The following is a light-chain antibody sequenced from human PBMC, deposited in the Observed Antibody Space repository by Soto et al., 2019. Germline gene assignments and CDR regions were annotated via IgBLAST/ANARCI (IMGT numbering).Light chain of an antibody. CDR2: DAS. J-gene: IGKJ1*01. V-gene: IGKV1-5*01. Sequence: DIQLTQSPSTLSASVGDRVTVTCRASQRIDRYLAWYQQKPGKAPNLLVYDASTLEGGVPSSFSGSGSATEFILTISSLQPDDFATYYCQQYKDGAWTFGQGTRVEIK. CDR3: QQYKDGAWT. CDR1: QRIDRY.